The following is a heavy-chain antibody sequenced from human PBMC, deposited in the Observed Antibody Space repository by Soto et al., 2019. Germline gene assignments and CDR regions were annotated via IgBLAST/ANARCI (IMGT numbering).Heavy chain of an antibody. Sequence: QVQLVESGGGVVQPGGSLRLSCAASGFTFSTYGMHWVRQAPGKGLEWVAVIWYDGNNKYYADSVKGRFTISRDNSKNTLYVQMTSLRAEDTAVYYCARGLHSLFDYCGQGTLVTVSS. CDR3: ARGLHSLFDY. J-gene: IGHJ4*02. V-gene: IGHV3-33*01. CDR1: GFTFSTYG. D-gene: IGHD2-21*01. CDR2: IWYDGNNK.